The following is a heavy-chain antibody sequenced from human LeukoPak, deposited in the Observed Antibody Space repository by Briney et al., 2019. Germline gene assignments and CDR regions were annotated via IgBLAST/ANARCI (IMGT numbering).Heavy chain of an antibody. D-gene: IGHD5/OR15-5a*01. CDR1: GFTFSDYY. CDR2: ISSSGSTI. CDR3: ARVVIYDGLVFDP. J-gene: IGHJ5*02. Sequence: GGSLRLSCAASGFTFSDYYMSWIRQAPGKGLEWVSYISSSGSTIYYADSVKGRFTTSRDNAKNSLYLQMNSLRAEDTAVYYCARVVIYDGLVFDPWGQGTLVTVSS. V-gene: IGHV3-11*04.